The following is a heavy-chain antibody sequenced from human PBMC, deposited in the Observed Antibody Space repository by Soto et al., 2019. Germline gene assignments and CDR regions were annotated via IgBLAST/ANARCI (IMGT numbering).Heavy chain of an antibody. CDR2: IKSKSDGGTT. V-gene: IGHV3-15*07. CDR1: GFTFNNAW. Sequence: EVQLVESGGGLVKPGGSLRLSCAASGFTFNNAWMNWVRQAPGKGLEWVGRIKSKSDGGTTDYAAPVKGRFTISRDDSKTPLYLQMNSLKTEDAAVYYCTTGWNRMNGIDYWGQGTLVTVSS. CDR3: TTGWNRMNGIDY. J-gene: IGHJ4*02. D-gene: IGHD1-1*01.